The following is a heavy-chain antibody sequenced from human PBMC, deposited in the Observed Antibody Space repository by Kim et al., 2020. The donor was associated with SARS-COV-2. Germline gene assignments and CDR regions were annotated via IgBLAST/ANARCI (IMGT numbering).Heavy chain of an antibody. D-gene: IGHD1-26*01. J-gene: IGHJ4*02. Sequence: KGRFTISRDNAKNSLYLQMNSLRAEDTAVYYCAREGERIVGAKAINKADYWGQGTLVTVSS. CDR3: AREGERIVGAKAINKADY. V-gene: IGHV3-11*06.